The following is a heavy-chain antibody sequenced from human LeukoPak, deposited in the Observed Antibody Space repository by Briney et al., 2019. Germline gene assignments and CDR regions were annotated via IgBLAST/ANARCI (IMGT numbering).Heavy chain of an antibody. J-gene: IGHJ6*03. CDR1: GFTVSSNY. V-gene: IGHV3-53*05. CDR2: IYSGGST. D-gene: IGHD5-18*01. Sequence: PGGSLRLSCAASGFTVSSNYMSWVRQAPGKGLEWVSVIYSGGSTYYADSVKGRFTISRDNSKNALYLQMNSLRAEDTAVYYCAKDGLRYSLPPASNMDVWGKGTTVTVSS. CDR3: AKDGLRYSLPPASNMDV.